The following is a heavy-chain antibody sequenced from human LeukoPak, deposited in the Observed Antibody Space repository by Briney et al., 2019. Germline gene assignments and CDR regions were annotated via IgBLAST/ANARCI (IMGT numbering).Heavy chain of an antibody. V-gene: IGHV4-59*08. CDR3: ARHRRNYYGTGGSPFDF. J-gene: IGHJ4*02. CDR2: ISDSGSD. CDR1: GASMSNYY. D-gene: IGHD3-10*01. Sequence: PSEILSLTCTISGASMSNYYWSWTRQPPGKRPEWMAYISDSGSDIYNPSLKSRVAISVDTSKNQFSLKVTSVTAEDTAVYFCARHRRNYYGTGGSPFDFWGQGILVTVSS.